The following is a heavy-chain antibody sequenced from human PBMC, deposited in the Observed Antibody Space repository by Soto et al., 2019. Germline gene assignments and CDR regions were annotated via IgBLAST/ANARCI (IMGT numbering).Heavy chain of an antibody. V-gene: IGHV2-5*02. CDR2: IYWDGEK. CDR3: ARRQSIMIRGANAFDI. D-gene: IGHD3-10*01. CDR1: GFSLITTGAG. J-gene: IGHJ3*02. Sequence: QITLKESGPTLVQPTQTLTLTCSFSGFSLITTGAGVGWIRQPPRKAPEWLALIYWDGEKRYSPALKSRLTITKDSSKNQVVLTMTNMDPVDTATYYCARRQSIMIRGANAFDIWGQGTFLSVSS.